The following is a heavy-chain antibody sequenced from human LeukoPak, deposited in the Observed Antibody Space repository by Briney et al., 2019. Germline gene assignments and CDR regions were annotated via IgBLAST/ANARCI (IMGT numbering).Heavy chain of an antibody. CDR3: VKDSYYYDSSGYYYVKDH. Sequence: PGGSLRLSCAASGFTFSNYAMNWVRQAPGKGLGWVSGISGSGGTTYYADSVQGRFTISRDNSKNTLYVQMNSLRADDTAIYYCVKDSYYYDSSGYYYVKDHWGQGALVTVSS. V-gene: IGHV3-23*01. D-gene: IGHD3-22*01. J-gene: IGHJ4*02. CDR2: ISGSGGTT. CDR1: GFTFSNYA.